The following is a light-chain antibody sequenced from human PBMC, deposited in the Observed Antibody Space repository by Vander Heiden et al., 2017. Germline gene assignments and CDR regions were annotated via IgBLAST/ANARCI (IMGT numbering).Light chain of an antibody. Sequence: QSVLTQPPSESGAPGQRVPISCTGSSSNIGAGYDVHWYQQLPGTAPNLLIYGNSNRPSGVPDRFSGSRSGTSASLAITGLQAEDEADYYCQSYDSSLSGSYVFGTGTKVTVL. CDR2: GNS. CDR3: QSYDSSLSGSYV. J-gene: IGLJ1*01. CDR1: SSNIGAGYD. V-gene: IGLV1-40*01.